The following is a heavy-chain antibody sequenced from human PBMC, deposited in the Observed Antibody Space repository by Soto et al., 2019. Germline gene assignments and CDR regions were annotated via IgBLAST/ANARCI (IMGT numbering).Heavy chain of an antibody. Sequence: EVQLVESGGGLVQPGGSLRLSCADSGFTFSTFTMSWVRQAPGKGLEWVSYISGGSETIHYADAVKGRFTISRDNAKNSLFLQMNSLRDEDSAIYYCARAGSFDLWGQGTLVPVSS. J-gene: IGHJ4*02. V-gene: IGHV3-48*02. CDR1: GFTFSTFT. D-gene: IGHD3-10*01. CDR3: ARAGSFDL. CDR2: ISGGSETI.